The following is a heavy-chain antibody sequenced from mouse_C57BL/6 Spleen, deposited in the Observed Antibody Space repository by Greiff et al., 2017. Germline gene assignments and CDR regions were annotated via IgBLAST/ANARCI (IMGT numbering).Heavy chain of an antibody. CDR1: GYTFTSYW. CDR3: ARSLNYYGSSYDY. J-gene: IGHJ2*01. Sequence: QVHVKQPGAELVKPGASVKMSCKASGYTFTSYWITWVKQRPGQGLEWIGDIYPGSGSTNYNEKFKSKATLTVDTSASTAYMQLSRLTSEASAVYYCARSLNYYGSSYDYWGQGTTLTVSS. D-gene: IGHD1-1*01. V-gene: IGHV1-55*01. CDR2: IYPGSGST.